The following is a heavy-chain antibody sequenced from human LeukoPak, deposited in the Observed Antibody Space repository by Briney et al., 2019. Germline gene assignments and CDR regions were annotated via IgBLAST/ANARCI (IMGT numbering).Heavy chain of an antibody. D-gene: IGHD6-19*01. Sequence: ASVKVSCKASGYTFTSYGISWVRQAPGQGLEWMGWISAYNGNTNYAQKLQGRVTMTTDTSTNTAYMELRSLRSDDTAVYYCARDRAGYSSGWAFDYWGQGTLVTVSS. CDR1: GYTFTSYG. V-gene: IGHV1-18*04. CDR3: ARDRAGYSSGWAFDY. CDR2: ISAYNGNT. J-gene: IGHJ4*02.